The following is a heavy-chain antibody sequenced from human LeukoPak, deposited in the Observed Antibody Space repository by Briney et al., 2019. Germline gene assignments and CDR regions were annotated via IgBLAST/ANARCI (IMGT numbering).Heavy chain of an antibody. Sequence: PPGGSLRLSCAASGFTFSSYAMSWVRQAPGKGLEWVSAISGSGGSTYYADSVKGRFTISRDNSKSTLYLQMNSLRAEDTAVYYCAKVRWYCSSTSCYIEYFQHWGQGTLVTVSS. CDR3: AKVRWYCSSTSCYIEYFQH. CDR1: GFTFSSYA. D-gene: IGHD2-2*02. V-gene: IGHV3-23*01. CDR2: ISGSGGST. J-gene: IGHJ1*01.